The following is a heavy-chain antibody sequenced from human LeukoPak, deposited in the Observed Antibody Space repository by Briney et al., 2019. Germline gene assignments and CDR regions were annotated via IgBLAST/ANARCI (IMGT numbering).Heavy chain of an antibody. J-gene: IGHJ4*02. CDR1: GFTFSSYA. CDR3: AKGPKQLLVGSRGYYFDY. V-gene: IGHV3-23*01. D-gene: IGHD6-13*01. Sequence: GGPLRLSCAASGFTFSSYAMSWVRQAPGKGLEWVSGISGSGDRRNYADSVKGRFTISRDISKNTLYLQMNSLRVEDTAVYYCAKGPKQLLVGSRGYYFDYWGQGTLVTVSS. CDR2: ISGSGDRR.